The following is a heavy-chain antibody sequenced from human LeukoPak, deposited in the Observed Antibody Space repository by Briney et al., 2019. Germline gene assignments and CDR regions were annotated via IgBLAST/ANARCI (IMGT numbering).Heavy chain of an antibody. J-gene: IGHJ4*02. V-gene: IGHV4-34*01. CDR2: INHSGST. Sequence: PSETLSLTCAVYGGSFSGYYWSWIRQPPGKGLEWIGEINHSGSTNYNPSLKSRVTISVDTSKNQFSLKLSSVTAADTAVYYCALYYYDSSGYYEYYFDYWGQGTLVTVSS. CDR3: ALYYYDSSGYYEYYFDY. CDR1: GGSFSGYY. D-gene: IGHD3-22*01.